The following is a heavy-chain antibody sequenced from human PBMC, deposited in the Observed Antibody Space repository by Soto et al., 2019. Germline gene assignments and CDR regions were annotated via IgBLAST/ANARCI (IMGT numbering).Heavy chain of an antibody. V-gene: IGHV5-51*01. CDR2: IYPGDSDT. CDR3: ARHPGYDFWSGYYQDY. D-gene: IGHD3-3*01. Sequence: GESLKISCKGSGYSFTSYWIGWVRQMPGKGLEWMGIIYPGDSDTRYSPSFQGQVTISADKSISTAYLQWSSLKASDTAMYYCARHPGYDFWSGYYQDYWGQGTLVTVSS. CDR1: GYSFTSYW. J-gene: IGHJ4*02.